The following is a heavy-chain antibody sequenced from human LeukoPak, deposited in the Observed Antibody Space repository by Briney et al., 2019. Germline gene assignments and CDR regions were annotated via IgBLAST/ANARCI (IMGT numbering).Heavy chain of an antibody. D-gene: IGHD3-22*01. V-gene: IGHV4-34*01. CDR2: INHSGST. CDR1: GGSFSGYY. J-gene: IGHJ4*02. CDR3: ASEARVHYDSSGYYYG. Sequence: SETLSLTCAVYGGSFSGYYGSWIRQPPGKGLEWIGEINHSGSTNYNPSLKSRVTISVDTSKNQFSLKLSSVTAADTAVYYCASEARVHYDSSGYYYGWGQGTLVTVSS.